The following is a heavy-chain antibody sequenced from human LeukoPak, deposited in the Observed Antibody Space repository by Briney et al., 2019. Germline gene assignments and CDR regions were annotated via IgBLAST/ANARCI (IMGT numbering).Heavy chain of an antibody. CDR3: ARVKAPTVTTWRAYYYMDD. CDR2: IYYSGST. CDR1: GGSISGYY. V-gene: IGHV4-59*01. D-gene: IGHD4-17*01. Sequence: PSETLSLTCTVSGGSISGYYWTWIRQPPGMGLEWIGDIYYSGSTNYNPSLKSRVTISVDTSQNQVSLKLSSVTAADTAVYYCARVKAPTVTTWRAYYYMDDWGKGTTVTVSS. J-gene: IGHJ6*03.